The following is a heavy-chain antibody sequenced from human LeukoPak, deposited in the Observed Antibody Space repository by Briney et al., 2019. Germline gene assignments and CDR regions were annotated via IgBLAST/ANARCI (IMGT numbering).Heavy chain of an antibody. Sequence: ASVKVSCKASGYTFTSYGISWVRQAPGQGLEWMGWMNPNSGNTGYAQKFQGRVTITRNTSISTAYMELSSLRSEDTAVYYCARVGRGYSYGDYYMDVWGKGTTVTVSS. CDR2: MNPNSGNT. CDR1: GYTFTSYG. D-gene: IGHD5-18*01. J-gene: IGHJ6*03. CDR3: ARVGRGYSYGDYYMDV. V-gene: IGHV1-8*03.